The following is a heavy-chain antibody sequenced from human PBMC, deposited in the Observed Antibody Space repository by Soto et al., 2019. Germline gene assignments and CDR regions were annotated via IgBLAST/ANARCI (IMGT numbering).Heavy chain of an antibody. CDR1: GFVFRNYA. CDR2: ISGSGIST. Sequence: EYLLESGGGLVEPGESLRLSCEASGFVFRNYAISWVRQAPGQGLEWVASISGSGISTNYADSVKGRFTISRDSSSMTLYLQMNRLRDEDTDLYYCAKEPQGMVTPNYCAAWGQGTLVTVSS. V-gene: IGHV3-23*01. D-gene: IGHD2-21*02. J-gene: IGHJ5*02. CDR3: AKEPQGMVTPNYCAA.